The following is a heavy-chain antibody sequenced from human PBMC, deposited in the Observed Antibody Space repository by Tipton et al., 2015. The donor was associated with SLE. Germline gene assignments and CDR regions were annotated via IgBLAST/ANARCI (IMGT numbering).Heavy chain of an antibody. J-gene: IGHJ4*02. V-gene: IGHV4-4*07. CDR1: GGSIGSYY. D-gene: IGHD1-26*01. Sequence: GLVKPSETLSLTCTVSGGSIGSYYWSWIRQPAGKGLEWIGCIYTNGSTNYNPSLKSRVTMSVDTSKNQFSLKLSSVTAADTAVYYCTRDGGVGATVWRGQGTLVTVSS. CDR2: IYTNGST. CDR3: TRDGGVGATVW.